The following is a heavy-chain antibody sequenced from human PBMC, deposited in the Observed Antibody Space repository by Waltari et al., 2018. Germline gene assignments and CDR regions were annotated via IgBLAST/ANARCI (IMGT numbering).Heavy chain of an antibody. CDR3: ASRRTWYSSSWYPSYYFDY. J-gene: IGHJ4*02. CDR2: IYRGGST. V-gene: IGHV3-53*02. CDR1: GFTVSSNY. D-gene: IGHD6-13*01. Sequence: EVQLVETGGGLIQPGGSLRLSCAASGFTVSSNYMSWVRQAPGKGLECGSVIYRGGSTYYAASVKGRFTISRDNSKNTLYLQMNSLRAEDTAVYYCASRRTWYSSSWYPSYYFDYWGQGTLVTVSS.